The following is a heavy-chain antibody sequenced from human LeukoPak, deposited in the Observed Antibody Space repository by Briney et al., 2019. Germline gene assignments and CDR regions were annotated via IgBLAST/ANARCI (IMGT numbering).Heavy chain of an antibody. Sequence: ASVKVSCKASGYTFTSYGIGWVRQAPGQGLEWMGWISAYNGNTNYAQKLQGRVTMTTDTSTSTAYMELRSLRSDDTAVYYCARSGVGDQAPVAFPFDYWGQGTLVTVSS. CDR3: ARSGVGDQAPVAFPFDY. V-gene: IGHV1-18*01. CDR2: ISAYNGNT. D-gene: IGHD2-21*02. CDR1: GYTFTSYG. J-gene: IGHJ4*02.